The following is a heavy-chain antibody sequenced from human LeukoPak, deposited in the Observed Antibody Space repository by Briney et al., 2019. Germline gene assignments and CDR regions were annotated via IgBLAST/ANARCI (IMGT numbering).Heavy chain of an antibody. CDR1: GGSIRSGNYY. CDR3: ARVYTVMGATTVDHYHYYMDV. D-gene: IGHD5-18*01. CDR2: IYTRGTT. Sequence: NPSETLSLTCTVSGGSIRSGNYYWSWIRQPAGKGLEWIGHIYTRGTTNYNPSVKSRVTVSLDTSKNQISLKLSSVTAADTAIYYCARVYTVMGATTVDHYHYYMDVWGKGTTVTVSS. V-gene: IGHV4-61*09. J-gene: IGHJ6*03.